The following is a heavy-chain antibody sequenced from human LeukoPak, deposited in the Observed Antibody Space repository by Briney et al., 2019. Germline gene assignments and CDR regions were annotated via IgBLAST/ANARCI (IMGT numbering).Heavy chain of an antibody. CDR2: IIPFLDTS. CDR1: GGTFSKYA. Sequence: SVKVSCKAFGGTFSKYALSWVRQAPGQGLEWMGAIIPFLDTSNYPPKFQDTVTITTNESTSTAYMDLSSLRSDDTAVYYCARAQAGNYDWPLDLWGQGTLVTVSS. J-gene: IGHJ5*02. V-gene: IGHV1-69*05. D-gene: IGHD5-12*01. CDR3: ARAQAGNYDWPLDL.